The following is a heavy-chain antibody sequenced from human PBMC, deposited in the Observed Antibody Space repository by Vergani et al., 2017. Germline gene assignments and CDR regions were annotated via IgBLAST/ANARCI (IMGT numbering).Heavy chain of an antibody. CDR1: GYTFTNHH. D-gene: IGHD3-10*01. Sequence: VQLVQSGTEVKKPGASVKIACKTSGYTFTNHHLHWVRQAPGQGLEWMGIITPGGSTDYGPTFQSRATMTRDTSTRTVYMDLTGLRSDDTAMYYCARTSSISGSYYNGEWDYWGQGTLVVVSS. V-gene: IGHV1-46*03. CDR3: ARTSSISGSYYNGEWDY. J-gene: IGHJ4*02. CDR2: ITPGGST.